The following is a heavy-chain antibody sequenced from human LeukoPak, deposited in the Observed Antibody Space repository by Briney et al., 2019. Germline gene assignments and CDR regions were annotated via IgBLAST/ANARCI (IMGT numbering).Heavy chain of an antibody. CDR2: MNHNCGNK. CDR1: GYTFPSYD. J-gene: IGHJ6*03. V-gene: IGHV1-8*01. D-gene: IGHD5-12*01. Sequence: GASVKVFCEASGYTFPSYDLKGVRRATGQGLVGMGWMNHNCGNKGYAQKFGGRVTMTRNTSIRTAYMELSSLRSEDTAVYYCARCIRLRGSTGRYYYYMDVWGKGTAVTVSS. CDR3: ARCIRLRGSTGRYYYYMDV.